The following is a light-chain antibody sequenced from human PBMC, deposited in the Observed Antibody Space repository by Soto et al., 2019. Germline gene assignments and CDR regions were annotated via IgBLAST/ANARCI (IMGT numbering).Light chain of an antibody. Sequence: DIQMTQSPSSLSASVGARVTITCRASQSISSYLNWYQQKPAKAPKLLIYAASSLQSGVPTRFIGSRSGTDFTLTISSLQPEDFATYYDQQSYSSPPTFGQGTKVESK. CDR1: QSISSY. CDR2: AAS. CDR3: QQSYSSPPT. J-gene: IGKJ1*01. V-gene: IGKV1-39*01.